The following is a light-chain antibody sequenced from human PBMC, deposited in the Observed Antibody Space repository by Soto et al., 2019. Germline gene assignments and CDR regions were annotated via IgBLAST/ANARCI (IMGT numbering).Light chain of an antibody. J-gene: IGKJ4*01. CDR2: GAS. V-gene: IGKV3-20*01. CDR1: QSVSSSY. CDR3: QQYDSSPLT. Sequence: EIVLTQSPGTLSLSPGERATLSCRASQSVSSSYLAWYQQKPGQAPRLLIYGASSRATGIPDRFSGSGSGTDFALTSSRLEPEDSAVYYCQQYDSSPLTFGGGTKVEIK.